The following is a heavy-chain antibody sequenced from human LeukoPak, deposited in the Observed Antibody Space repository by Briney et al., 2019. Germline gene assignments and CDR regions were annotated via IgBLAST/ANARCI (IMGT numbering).Heavy chain of an antibody. CDR3: TRSKAYYYDSSGYSGY. Sequence: GGSLRLSCTASGFTFGDYAMSWVRQAPGKGLEWVGLIRSKAYGGTTEYAAPVKGRFTISRDDSKSIAYLQMNSLKTEDTAVYYCTRSKAYYYDSSGYSGYWGQGTLVTVSS. CDR2: IRSKAYGGTT. V-gene: IGHV3-49*04. CDR1: GFTFGDYA. J-gene: IGHJ4*02. D-gene: IGHD3-22*01.